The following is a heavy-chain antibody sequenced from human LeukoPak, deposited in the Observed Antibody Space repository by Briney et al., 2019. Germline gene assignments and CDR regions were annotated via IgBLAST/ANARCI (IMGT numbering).Heavy chain of an antibody. J-gene: IGHJ5*02. D-gene: IGHD3-10*01. CDR1: GGSVITTHW. Sequence: SETLSLTCTVSGGSVITTHWWNWVRQSPEKGLEWIGEIYHSGRANYNPSLESRVTISVDKSENQLSLKLTSVTAADTAVYYCAREGDYYGPGSHYGGSFDPRGQGTLVIVSS. CDR3: AREGDYYGPGSHYGGSFDP. CDR2: IYHSGRA. V-gene: IGHV4-4*02.